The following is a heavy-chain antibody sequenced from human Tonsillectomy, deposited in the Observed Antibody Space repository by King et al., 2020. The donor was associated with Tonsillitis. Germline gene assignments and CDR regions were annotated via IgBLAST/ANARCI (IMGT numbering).Heavy chain of an antibody. D-gene: IGHD1-26*01. CDR2: ISYRGTT. V-gene: IGHV4-39*02. CDR3: ARRFPVGYHCLDI. CDR1: GGSISSSNYF. Sequence: QLQESGPGLVKPSETLSLTCTVSGGSISSSNYFWGWIRQPPGKGLEWIGTISYRGTTYSNASLKSRVSMSVDTSKNHFSLKLSSVTAADTAVYYCARRFPVGYHCLDIWGQGTMVTVSS. J-gene: IGHJ3*02.